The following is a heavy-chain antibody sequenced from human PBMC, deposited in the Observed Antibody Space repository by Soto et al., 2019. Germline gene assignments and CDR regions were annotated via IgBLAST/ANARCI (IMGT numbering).Heavy chain of an antibody. Sequence: ASVKVSCKASGYTFTSYYMHWVRQAPGQGLEWMGIINPSGGSTSYAQKFQGRVTMTRDTSTSTVYMELSSLRSEDTAVYYCARAHLIVGRTGGLDVLGQGNTVTVS. D-gene: IGHD3-3*02. CDR2: INPSGGST. CDR1: GYTFTSYY. V-gene: IGHV1-46*01. CDR3: ARAHLIVGRTGGLDV. J-gene: IGHJ6*02.